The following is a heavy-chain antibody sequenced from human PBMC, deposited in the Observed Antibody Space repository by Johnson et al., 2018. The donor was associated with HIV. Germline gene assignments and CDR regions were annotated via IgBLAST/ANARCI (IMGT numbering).Heavy chain of an antibody. CDR3: ARGGYGEVFDI. J-gene: IGHJ3*02. CDR2: FYCGGFT. CDR1: GFTVSSNY. D-gene: IGHD4-17*01. Sequence: EVQLVESGGGLVQPGGSLRLSCAASGFTVSSNYMRWVRQAPGKGLEWVSVFYCGGFTYYAAYVKGRFTISRDNSKNTLYLQMNSRRAEDTAVYYCARGGYGEVFDIWGQWTMVTVSS. V-gene: IGHV3-66*01.